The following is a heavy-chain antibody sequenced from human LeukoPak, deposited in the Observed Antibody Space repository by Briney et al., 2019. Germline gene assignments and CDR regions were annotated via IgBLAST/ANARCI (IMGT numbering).Heavy chain of an antibody. J-gene: IGHJ6*02. CDR1: GYGFTSYW. D-gene: IGHD3-10*01. CDR3: ARRGSDYYGMDV. V-gene: IGHV5-51*01. CDR2: IHPGDSDT. Sequence: GASLKISCKGSGYGFTSYWLGWVRPVPGKGLEWMGIIHPGDSDTRYSPSFQGQVTISADKSISTAYLQWSSLKASDTAMYYCARRGSDYYGMDVWGQGTTVTVSS.